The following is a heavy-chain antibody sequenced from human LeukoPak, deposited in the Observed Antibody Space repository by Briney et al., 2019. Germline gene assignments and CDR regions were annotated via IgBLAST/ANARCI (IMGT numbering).Heavy chain of an antibody. CDR1: GFTFSSYG. CDR3: AVQSVRFDY. J-gene: IGHJ4*02. V-gene: IGHV3-23*01. D-gene: IGHD2/OR15-2a*01. CDR2: ISGSGGST. Sequence: GGSLRLSCAASGFTFSSYGMSWVRQAPGKGLEWVSGISGSGGSTFYADSVKGRFTISRDNSKNTLYLQMNSLRAEDTAVYYCAVQSVRFDYWGQGTLVTVSS.